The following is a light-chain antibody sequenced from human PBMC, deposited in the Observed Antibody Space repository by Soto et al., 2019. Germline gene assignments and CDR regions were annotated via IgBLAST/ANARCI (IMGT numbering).Light chain of an antibody. CDR2: DAS. Sequence: TVLAQSPATLSLSPGERATLSCRASQSVTSYLAWYQQRPGQAPRLLINDASRRATGIPDRFSGSGSGADFTLTISSLEPEDFAVYYCQQRSSWPITFGQGTRLEIK. V-gene: IGKV3-11*01. CDR3: QQRSSWPIT. J-gene: IGKJ5*01. CDR1: QSVTSY.